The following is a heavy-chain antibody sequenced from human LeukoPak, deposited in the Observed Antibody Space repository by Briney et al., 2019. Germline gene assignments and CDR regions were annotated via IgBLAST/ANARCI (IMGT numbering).Heavy chain of an antibody. CDR2: TYYRYKLSY. CDR3: AREKAVIGARGAFDM. Sequence: SQTLSLTWPISGDTITSNRANWNWISQSPSSGLECLGRTYYRYKLSYNHAVSVRRRITINPDTPQNQSYLQLNSVTPEDTAVYYCAREKAVIGARGAFDMWGQGTTVTVST. CDR1: GDTITSNRAN. D-gene: IGHD4-11*01. V-gene: IGHV6-1*01. J-gene: IGHJ3*02.